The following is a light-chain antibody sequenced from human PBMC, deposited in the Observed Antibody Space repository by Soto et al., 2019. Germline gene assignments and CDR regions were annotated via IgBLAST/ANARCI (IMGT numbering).Light chain of an antibody. Sequence: ENVLTQSPGTLSLSPGERATLSCRASQSVRSSYLAWYQQRPGHAPRLLIYGASTRATDISDRFSGSGSGTDFTLTISSLEPEDFAMFYCQQYGSSPYTFGQGTKLEI. CDR3: QQYGSSPYT. CDR2: GAS. J-gene: IGKJ2*01. CDR1: QSVRSSY. V-gene: IGKV3-20*01.